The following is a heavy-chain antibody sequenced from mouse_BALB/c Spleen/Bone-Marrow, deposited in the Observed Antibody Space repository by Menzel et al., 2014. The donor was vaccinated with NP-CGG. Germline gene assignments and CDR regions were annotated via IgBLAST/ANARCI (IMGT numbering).Heavy chain of an antibody. V-gene: IGHV5-6-5*01. D-gene: IGHD1-1*01. Sequence: EVKVVESGGGLVKPGGSLKLSCAASGFTFSSYAMSWVRQTPEKRLEWVASITRGGNTYYPDSVKGRFTISRDNAWDIRYLQMSSLRSEDTAMYYCARGEIYYYGSTHYFDYWGQGTTLTVSS. CDR1: GFTFSSYA. CDR2: ITRGGNT. J-gene: IGHJ2*01. CDR3: ARGEIYYYGSTHYFDY.